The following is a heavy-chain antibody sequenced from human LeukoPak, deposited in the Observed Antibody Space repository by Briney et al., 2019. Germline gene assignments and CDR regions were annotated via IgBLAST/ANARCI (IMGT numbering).Heavy chain of an antibody. D-gene: IGHD3-22*01. CDR2: IYYSGST. CDR3: ARANNYYDISGYLFDY. V-gene: IGHV4-59*01. CDR1: GGSISSYY. Sequence: SETLSLTCTVSGGSISSYYWSWIRQPLGKGLEWIGYIYYSGSTNYNPSLKSRVTISVDTSKNQFSLKLSSVTAADTAVYYCARANNYYDISGYLFDYWGQGTLVTVSS. J-gene: IGHJ4*02.